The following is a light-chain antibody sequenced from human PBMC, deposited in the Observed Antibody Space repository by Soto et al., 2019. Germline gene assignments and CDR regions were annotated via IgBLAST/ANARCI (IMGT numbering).Light chain of an antibody. V-gene: IGKV1-5*03. CDR3: QQYKTYPLT. CDR1: QSISSW. CDR2: KAS. Sequence: DIQMTQSPSTLSASVGDRVTITCRASQSISSWLAWYQQKPGKAPKLLIYKASSLESGVPSRFSDSESGTEFTLTISSLQPDDFASCYCQQYKTYPLTFGGGTKVEI. J-gene: IGKJ4*01.